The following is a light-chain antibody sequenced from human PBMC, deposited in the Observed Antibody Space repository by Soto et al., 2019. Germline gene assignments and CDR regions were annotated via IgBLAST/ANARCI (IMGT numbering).Light chain of an antibody. CDR3: QQRSNWPLLT. CDR1: QSVSSY. Sequence: EIVLPQSPATLSLSPGDRATLSCRASQSVSSYFAWYQQKPGQAPRLLIYDASNRATGIPARFSGSGSGTDFTLTISSREREDFVGAYWQQRSNWPLLTCGGGTKVEIK. V-gene: IGKV3-11*01. J-gene: IGKJ4*02. CDR2: DAS.